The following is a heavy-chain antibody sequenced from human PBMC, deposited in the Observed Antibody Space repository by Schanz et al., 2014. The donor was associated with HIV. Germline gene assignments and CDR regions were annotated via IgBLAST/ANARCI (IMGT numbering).Heavy chain of an antibody. CDR1: GGSISSGGYY. J-gene: IGHJ4*02. V-gene: IGHV4-31*03. Sequence: QVQLQESSPGLVKPSQTLSLTCTVSGGSISSGGYYWSWIRQHPGKGLEWIGYIYYSGSTYYNPSFQSRVRISVDTSKNRFSLKLSSVTAADTAVYYCARDVPSGGFDYWGQGTLVTVSS. CDR3: ARDVPSGGFDY. CDR2: IYYSGST. D-gene: IGHD3-10*01.